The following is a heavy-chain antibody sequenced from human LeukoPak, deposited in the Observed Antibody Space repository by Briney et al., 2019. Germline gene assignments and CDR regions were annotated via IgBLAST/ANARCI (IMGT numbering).Heavy chain of an antibody. V-gene: IGHV1-18*01. CDR2: ISAYNGNT. CDR1: GYTFTSYG. CDR3: ARDPAGCSGGSCYDY. J-gene: IGHJ4*02. D-gene: IGHD2-15*01. Sequence: ASVKVSCKASGYTFTSYGISWVRQAPGQGLEWMGWISAYNGNTNYAQKLQGRVTITADESTSTAYMELSSLRSEDTAVYYCARDPAGCSGGSCYDYWGQGTLVTVSS.